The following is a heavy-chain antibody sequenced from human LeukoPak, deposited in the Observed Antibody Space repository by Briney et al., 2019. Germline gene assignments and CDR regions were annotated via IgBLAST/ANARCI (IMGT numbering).Heavy chain of an antibody. CDR2: IIPILGIA. J-gene: IGHJ4*02. V-gene: IGHV1-69*04. Sequence: GASVKVSCKASGGTFSSYAISWVRQAPGQGLEWMGRIIPILGIANYAQKFQGRVTMTEDTSTDTAYMELSSLRSEDTAVYYCATETSRLTVTPLGWGQGTLVTVSS. CDR3: ATETSRLTVTPLG. CDR1: GGTFSSYA. D-gene: IGHD4-17*01.